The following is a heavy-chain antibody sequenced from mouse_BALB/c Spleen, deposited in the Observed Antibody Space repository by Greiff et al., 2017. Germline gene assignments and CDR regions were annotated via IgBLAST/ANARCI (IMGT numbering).Heavy chain of an antibody. CDR1: GFTFSSYA. D-gene: IGHD1-2*01. V-gene: IGHV5-9-3*01. CDR3: ARQGITTATPLFDY. Sequence: EVMLVESGGGLVKPGGSLKLSCAASGFTFSSYAMSWVRQTPEKRLEWVATISSGGSYTYYPDSVKGRFTISRDNAKNTLYLQMSSLRSEDTAMYYCARQGITTATPLFDYWGQGTTLTVSS. CDR2: ISSGGSYT. J-gene: IGHJ2*01.